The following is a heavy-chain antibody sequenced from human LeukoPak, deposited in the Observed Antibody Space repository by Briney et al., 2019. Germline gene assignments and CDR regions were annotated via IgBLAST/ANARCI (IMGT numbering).Heavy chain of an antibody. CDR3: ARDQGGAVVTPFDY. CDR2: INPKSGGT. J-gene: IGHJ4*02. V-gene: IGHV1-2*02. CDR1: GYTFSGYY. Sequence: ASVKVSCKASGYTFSGYYMHWVRQAPGQGLEWMGWINPKSGGTNIAQKFQGRVTMTRDTSINTAYMEVSGLTSDDTAVYYCARDQGGAVVTPFDYWGQGTLVTVSS. D-gene: IGHD2-21*02.